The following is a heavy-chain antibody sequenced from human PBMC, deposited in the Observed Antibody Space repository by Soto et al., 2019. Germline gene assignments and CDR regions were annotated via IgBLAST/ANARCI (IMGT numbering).Heavy chain of an antibody. V-gene: IGHV3-23*01. CDR2: ISGSGGST. J-gene: IGHJ6*03. Sequence: GGSLRLSCAASGFTFSSYAMSWVRQAPGKGLEWVSAISGSGGSTYYADSVKGRFTISRGNSKNTLYLQMNSLRAEDTAVYYCAKGSWAAMGISYYYYYMDVWGKGTTVTVSS. CDR1: GFTFSSYA. D-gene: IGHD2-2*01. CDR3: AKGSWAAMGISYYYYYMDV.